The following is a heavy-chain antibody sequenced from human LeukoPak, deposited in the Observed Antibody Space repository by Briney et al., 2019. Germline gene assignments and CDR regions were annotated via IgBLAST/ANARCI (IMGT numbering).Heavy chain of an antibody. J-gene: IGHJ4*02. CDR1: GFTFSNAW. CDR3: ARDFMATITDY. D-gene: IGHD5-24*01. V-gene: IGHV3-66*01. Sequence: GGSLRLSCAVTGFTFSNAWMSWVRQAPGKGLEWVSVIYSGGSTYYADSVKGRFTISRDNSKNTLYLQMNSLRAEDTAVYYCARDFMATITDYWGQGTLVTVSS. CDR2: IYSGGST.